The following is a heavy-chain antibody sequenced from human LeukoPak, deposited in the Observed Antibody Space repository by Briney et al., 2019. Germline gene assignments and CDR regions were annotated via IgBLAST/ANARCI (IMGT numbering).Heavy chain of an antibody. CDR3: ARSEWYATTMDFDY. CDR2: ISYDGSNK. CDR1: GFTFSSYA. V-gene: IGHV3-30-3*01. J-gene: IGHJ4*02. D-gene: IGHD3-3*01. Sequence: GGSLRLSCAASGFTFSSYAMHWVRQAPGKGLEWVAVISYDGSNKYYADSVKGRFTISRDNSKNTLYLQMNSLRAEDTAVYYCARSEWYATTMDFDYWGQGTLVTVSS.